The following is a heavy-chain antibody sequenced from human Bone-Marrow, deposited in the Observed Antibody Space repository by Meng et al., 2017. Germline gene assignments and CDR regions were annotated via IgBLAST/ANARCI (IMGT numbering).Heavy chain of an antibody. J-gene: IGHJ6*02. V-gene: IGHV1-18*01. CDR3: ARDQLGCSSTSCFPYYYYGMDV. CDR1: GYTFTSHG. Sequence: QVQLVQSGAEVKKPGASVKVSCKASGYTFTSHGISWVRQAPGQGLEWMGWISAYNGNTNYAQKLQGRVTMTTDTSTSTAYMELRSLRSDDTAVYYCARDQLGCSSTSCFPYYYYGMDVWGQGTTVTVSS. D-gene: IGHD2-2*01. CDR2: ISAYNGNT.